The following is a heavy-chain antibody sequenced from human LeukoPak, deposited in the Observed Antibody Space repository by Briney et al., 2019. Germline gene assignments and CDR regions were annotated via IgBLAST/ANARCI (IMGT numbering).Heavy chain of an antibody. CDR1: GNTFTTYV. Sequence: ASVKVSCKASGNTFTTYVMNWVRQAPGQGLEWMGWINTNTGNPTYAQGFTGRFVFSLDTSVSTAYLQISSLKAEDTAVYYRARVKCSSTSCHIDYWGQGTLVTVSS. J-gene: IGHJ4*02. CDR2: INTNTGNP. V-gene: IGHV7-4-1*02. D-gene: IGHD2-2*01. CDR3: ARVKCSSTSCHIDY.